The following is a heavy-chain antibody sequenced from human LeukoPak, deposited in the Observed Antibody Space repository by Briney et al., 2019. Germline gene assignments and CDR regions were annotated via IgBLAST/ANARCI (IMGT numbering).Heavy chain of an antibody. Sequence: SETLSLTCTVSGGSMSSYYWSWVRQPPGKGLEWIGYIYYSGSTNYNPSLKSRVTTSVDTSKNQFSLKLSSVTAADTAVYYCARGGWYRDYWGQGTLVTVSS. D-gene: IGHD6-19*01. CDR1: GGSMSSYY. CDR2: IYYSGST. V-gene: IGHV4-59*12. CDR3: ARGGWYRDY. J-gene: IGHJ4*02.